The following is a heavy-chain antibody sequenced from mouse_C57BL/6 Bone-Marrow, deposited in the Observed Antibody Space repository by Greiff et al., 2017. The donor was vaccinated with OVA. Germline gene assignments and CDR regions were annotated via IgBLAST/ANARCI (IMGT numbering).Heavy chain of an antibody. CDR2: IHPNSGST. CDR3: ARVDSWFAY. CDR1: GYTFTSYW. V-gene: IGHV1-64*01. J-gene: IGHJ3*01. Sequence: QVHVKQPGAELVKPGASVKLSCKASGYTFTSYWMHWVKQRPGQGLEWIGMIHPNSGSTNYNEKFKSKATLTVDKSSSTAYMQLSSLTSEDSAVYYCARVDSWFAYWGQGTLVTVSA.